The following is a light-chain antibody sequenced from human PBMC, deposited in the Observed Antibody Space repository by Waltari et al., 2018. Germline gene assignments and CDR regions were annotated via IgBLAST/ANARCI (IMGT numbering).Light chain of an antibody. J-gene: IGKJ2*01. CDR1: QSISSY. Sequence: DIQMTQSPSSLSASVGDTVTITCRASQSISSYLNWYQQKPGKAPKLLIYAASTLQSGVPSRFSGSGSGTDFTLTISSLQPEDCATYYCQQTYITPHSFGRGRKREL. CDR3: QQTYITPHS. V-gene: IGKV1-39*01. CDR2: AAS.